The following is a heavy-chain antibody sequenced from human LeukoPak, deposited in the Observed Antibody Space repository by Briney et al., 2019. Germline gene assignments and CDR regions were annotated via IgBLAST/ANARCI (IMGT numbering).Heavy chain of an antibody. D-gene: IGHD3-22*01. J-gene: IGHJ4*02. CDR1: GFTFSSYA. CDR3: AKGVYNYPTSRYYLN. V-gene: IGHV3-23*01. Sequence: GGSLRLSCAASGFTFSSYAMSWVRQAPGKGLEWGSAISGSGGSTYYADSVKGRFTISRDNPKNTLYLQMHSLRAEDTAVYYCAKGVYNYPTSRYYLNWDQGTLVSVSS. CDR2: ISGSGGST.